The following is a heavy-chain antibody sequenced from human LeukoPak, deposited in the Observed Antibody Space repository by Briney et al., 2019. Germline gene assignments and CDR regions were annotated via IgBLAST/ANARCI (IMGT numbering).Heavy chain of an antibody. J-gene: IGHJ5*02. CDR3: ASGPGGYCSSTSCYTGGLNWFDP. V-gene: IGHV1-69*05. CDR1: GGTFSSYA. CDR2: IIPIFGTA. D-gene: IGHD2-2*02. Sequence: SVKVSFKASGGTFSSYAISWVRQAPGQGLEWMGGIIPIFGTANYAQKFQGRVTITTDESTSTAYMELSSLRSEDTAVYYCASGPGGYCSSTSCYTGGLNWFDPWGQGTLVTVSS.